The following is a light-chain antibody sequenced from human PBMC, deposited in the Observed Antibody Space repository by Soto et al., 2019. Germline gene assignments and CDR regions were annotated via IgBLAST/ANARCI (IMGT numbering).Light chain of an antibody. Sequence: DIVLTQSPGTLSLSPGNRATLSCRASESVRRTYLAWYQERPGQVPRLLIYDTYSRPPGVPDRFRGSGSGTVFTLTITRLEPEDFAVYYCHQYGTPPYTFGQGTKLEIK. CDR2: DTY. V-gene: IGKV3-20*01. CDR1: ESVRRTY. J-gene: IGKJ2*01. CDR3: HQYGTPPYT.